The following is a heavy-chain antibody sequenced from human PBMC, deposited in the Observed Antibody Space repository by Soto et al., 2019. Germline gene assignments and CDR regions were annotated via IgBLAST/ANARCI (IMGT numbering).Heavy chain of an antibody. J-gene: IGHJ4*02. CDR2: VYYSGTT. CDR3: ARTTAVPNTLRSRYFFDY. CDR1: GGSVSNKTYY. V-gene: IGHV4-61*01. D-gene: IGHD4-17*01. Sequence: ASETLSLTCSVSGGSVSNKTYYWSWIRQPPGKRLEWIGYVYYSGTTNYNPSLKSRVIISVDLSKNQFSLRLSSVTTADTALYYCARTTAVPNTLRSRYFFDYWGQGTLVTVSS.